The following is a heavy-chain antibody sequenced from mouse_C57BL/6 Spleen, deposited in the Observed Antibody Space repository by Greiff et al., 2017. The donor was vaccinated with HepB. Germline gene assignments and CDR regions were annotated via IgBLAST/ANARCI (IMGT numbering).Heavy chain of an antibody. CDR1: GFTFSDYY. V-gene: IGHV5-12*01. D-gene: IGHD1-1*01. J-gene: IGHJ2*01. Sequence: EVKVEESGGGLVQPGGSLKLSCAASGFTFSDYYMYWVRQTPEKRLEWVAYISNGGGSTYYPDTVKGRFTISRDNAKNTLYLQMSRLKSEDTAMYYCARQGTTIDYWGQGTTLTVSS. CDR2: ISNGGGST. CDR3: ARQGTTIDY.